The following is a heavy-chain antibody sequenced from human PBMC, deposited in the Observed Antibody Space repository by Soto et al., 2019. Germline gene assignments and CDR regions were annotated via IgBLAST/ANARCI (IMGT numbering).Heavy chain of an antibody. CDR2: IYEGGRT. V-gene: IGHV4-30-4*08. CDR1: GGSVSSADWN. J-gene: IGHJ4*02. D-gene: IGHD7-27*01. CDR3: TRGPSGDKVDF. Sequence: QVQLQESGPGLVKPSQTLSLTCTVSGGSVSSADWNWSWIRQTPGKGLEWIGHIYEGGRTYSHPSLMSRATISLDTSKNLFSLNLKSVTAADTAVYYCTRGPSGDKVDFWGQGLLVTVSS.